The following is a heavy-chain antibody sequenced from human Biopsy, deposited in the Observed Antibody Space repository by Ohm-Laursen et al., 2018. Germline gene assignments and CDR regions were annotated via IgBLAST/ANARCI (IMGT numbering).Heavy chain of an antibody. CDR1: GGTFSNYG. V-gene: IGHV1-69*06. D-gene: IGHD2-21*01. CDR2: NIPILGTG. J-gene: IGHJ1*01. Sequence: SSVKVSCKASGGTFSNYGVNWVRQAPGQGLEWLGGNIPILGTGNYAQKFQDRVTVAADTSTSTATMELRSLRSDDTAVYYCATRLTGYFHHWGQGTLVIVSS. CDR3: ATRLTGYFHH.